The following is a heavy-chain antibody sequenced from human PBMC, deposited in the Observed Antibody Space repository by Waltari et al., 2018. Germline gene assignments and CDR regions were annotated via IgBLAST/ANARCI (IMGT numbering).Heavy chain of an antibody. CDR1: GGSFSGYY. CDR2: INHRGST. D-gene: IGHD3-3*01. CDR3: ARVRPSITIFLIPSHAAYFDY. Sequence: QVQLQQWGAGLLKPSETLSLTCAVYGGSFSGYYWSWIRQPPGKGLEWIGEINHRGSTNYNPSLKSRVTISVDTSKNQFSLKLSSMTAADTAVYYCARVRPSITIFLIPSHAAYFDYWGQGTLVTVSS. V-gene: IGHV4-34*01. J-gene: IGHJ4*02.